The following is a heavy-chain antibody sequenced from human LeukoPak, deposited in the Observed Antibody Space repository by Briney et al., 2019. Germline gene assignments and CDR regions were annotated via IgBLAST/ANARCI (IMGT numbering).Heavy chain of an antibody. CDR3: ARDFGDITMIVVPGY. D-gene: IGHD3-22*01. Sequence: ASVRVSCKASGYTFTGYYMHWVRQAPGQGLEWMGWINPNSGGTNYAQKFQGRVTMTRDTSISTAYMELSRLRSDDTAVYYCARDFGDITMIVVPGYWGQGTLVTVSS. CDR1: GYTFTGYY. J-gene: IGHJ4*02. V-gene: IGHV1-2*02. CDR2: INPNSGGT.